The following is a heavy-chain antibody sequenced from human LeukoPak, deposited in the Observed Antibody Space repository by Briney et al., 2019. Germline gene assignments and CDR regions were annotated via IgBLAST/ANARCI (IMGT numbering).Heavy chain of an antibody. Sequence: TGGSLRLSCAASGFTVSSNYMSWVRQAPGKGLEWVSVIYSGGSTYYADSVKGRFTISRDNSKNTLYLQMNSLRAEDTAVYYCARDGRRSYLDAFDIWGQGTMVTVSS. J-gene: IGHJ3*02. CDR2: IYSGGST. CDR3: ARDGRRSYLDAFDI. V-gene: IGHV3-53*01. D-gene: IGHD1-26*01. CDR1: GFTVSSNY.